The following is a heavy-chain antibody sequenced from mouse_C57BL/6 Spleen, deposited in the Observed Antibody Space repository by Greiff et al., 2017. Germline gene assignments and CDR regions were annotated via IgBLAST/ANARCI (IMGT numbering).Heavy chain of an antibody. CDR1: GFTFSDYG. Sequence: EVQGVESGGGLVKPGGSLKLSCAASGFTFSDYGMHWVRQASEKGLEWVAYISSGSSTIYYADTVKGRFTISRDNAKNTLCLQMTSLRSEDTAMYYCARGYDYPFDYWGQGTTLTVSS. CDR2: ISSGSSTI. J-gene: IGHJ2*01. V-gene: IGHV5-17*01. D-gene: IGHD2-4*01. CDR3: ARGYDYPFDY.